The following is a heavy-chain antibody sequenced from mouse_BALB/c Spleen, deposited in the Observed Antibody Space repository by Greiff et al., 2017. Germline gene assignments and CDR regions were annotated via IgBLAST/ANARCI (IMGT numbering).Heavy chain of an antibody. V-gene: IGHV2-2*02. Sequence: QVQLQQSGPGLVQPSQSLSITCTVSGFSLTSYGVHWVRQSPGKGLEWLGVIWSGGSTDYNAAFISRLSISKDNSKSQVFFKMNSLQANDTAIYYCARKGVYGSSYDYAMDYWGQGTSVTVSS. J-gene: IGHJ4*01. CDR3: ARKGVYGSSYDYAMDY. CDR2: IWSGGST. D-gene: IGHD1-1*01. CDR1: GFSLTSYG.